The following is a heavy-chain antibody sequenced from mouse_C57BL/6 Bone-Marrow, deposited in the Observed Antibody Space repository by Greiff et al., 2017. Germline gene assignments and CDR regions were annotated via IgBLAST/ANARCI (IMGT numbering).Heavy chain of an antibody. D-gene: IGHD1-1*01. J-gene: IGHJ4*01. CDR3: ARGTTVVDYYAMDY. CDR2: ISDGGSYT. V-gene: IGHV5-4*01. CDR1: GFTFSSYA. Sequence: EVQGVESGGGLVKPGGSLKLSCAASGFTFSSYAMSWVRQTPEKRLEWVATISDGGSYTYYPENVKGRFTISRDNAKNNLYLQMSHLKSEDTAMYYCARGTTVVDYYAMDYWGQGTSVTVSS.